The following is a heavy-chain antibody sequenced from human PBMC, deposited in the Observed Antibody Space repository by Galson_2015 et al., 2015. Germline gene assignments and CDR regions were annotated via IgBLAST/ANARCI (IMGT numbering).Heavy chain of an antibody. D-gene: IGHD2-15*01. CDR1: GFTFSSYG. J-gene: IGHJ4*02. V-gene: IGHV3-23*01. CDR3: ATWARSRGDCLGGRWHVNY. Sequence: SLRLSCATSGFTFSSYGMTWVRQAPGKGLEWVSGISGSGGDTYYADSVKGRFTISRDNSKNVVYLQMSSLRVEDTAIYYCATWARSRGDCLGGRWHVNYWGQGTLVTVSS. CDR2: ISGSGGDT.